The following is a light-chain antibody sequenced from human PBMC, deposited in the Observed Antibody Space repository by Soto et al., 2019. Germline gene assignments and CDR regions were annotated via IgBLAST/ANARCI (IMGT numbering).Light chain of an antibody. Sequence: QSVLTQPPSVSGAPGQRVTISCTGSSSNIGAGYDVHWYQQLPGTAPKLLIYGNSNRPSGVPDRFSGSKSGTSASLAITGLQAEDEADYYCSSYAGFYTLLFGGGTKLTVL. CDR2: GNS. V-gene: IGLV1-40*01. CDR1: SSNIGAGYD. CDR3: SSYAGFYTLL. J-gene: IGLJ2*01.